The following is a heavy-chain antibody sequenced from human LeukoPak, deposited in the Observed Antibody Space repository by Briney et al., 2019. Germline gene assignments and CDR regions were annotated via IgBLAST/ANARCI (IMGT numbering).Heavy chain of an antibody. D-gene: IGHD2-8*01. J-gene: IGHJ3*02. Sequence: SVKVSCKASGGTFSSYAISWVRQAPGQGLEWMGGIIPIFGTANYAQKFQGRVTITADESTSTAYMELSSLGSEDTAVYYCAAGPHCTNGVCYGAFDIWGQGTMVTVSS. CDR2: IIPIFGTA. CDR3: AAGPHCTNGVCYGAFDI. V-gene: IGHV1-69*13. CDR1: GGTFSSYA.